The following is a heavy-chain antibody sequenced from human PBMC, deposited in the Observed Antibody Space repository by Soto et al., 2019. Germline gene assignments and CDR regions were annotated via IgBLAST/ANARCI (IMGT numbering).Heavy chain of an antibody. V-gene: IGHV4-4*02. CDR1: GDSIIGTGW. CDR3: VRNGYYSLDV. D-gene: IGHD3-22*01. J-gene: IGHJ6*02. CDR2: VYHSGAT. Sequence: QVQLQESGPGLVRPSGTLSLTCAVSGDSIIGTGWWSWVRQSPGKGLDWIGEVYHSGATNYNPSLKRRVTTSVNTSRNQFSPNLGSATPADTAVYHSVRNGYYSLDVWGQGTTVTVSS.